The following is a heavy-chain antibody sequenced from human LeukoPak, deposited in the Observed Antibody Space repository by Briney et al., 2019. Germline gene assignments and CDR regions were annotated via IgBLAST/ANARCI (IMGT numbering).Heavy chain of an antibody. V-gene: IGHV1-2*02. J-gene: IGHJ4*02. CDR3: AREISRTLFY. Sequence: GASVKVSCKASGYTLTGYSMHWVRQAPGQGLEWMGWISPNRGGTNYAQKFQGRVTLTRDTSITTVYMELSSLRSDDTAVYYCAREISRTLFYWGQGALVTVSS. D-gene: IGHD2-15*01. CDR1: GYTLTGYS. CDR2: ISPNRGGT.